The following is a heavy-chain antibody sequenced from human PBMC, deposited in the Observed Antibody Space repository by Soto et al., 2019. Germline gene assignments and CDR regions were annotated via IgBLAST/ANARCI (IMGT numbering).Heavy chain of an antibody. CDR3: ARRGYCSGGSCYSQNYYYYYMDV. Sequence: SQTLSLTCAISGDSVSSNSAAWNWIRQSPSRGLEWLGRTYYRSKWYNDYAVSVKSRITINPDTSKNQFSLQLNSVTPEDTAVYYCARRGYCSGGSCYSQNYYYYYMDVWGKGTTVTVSS. CDR2: TYYRSKWYN. D-gene: IGHD2-15*01. CDR1: GDSVSSNSAA. V-gene: IGHV6-1*01. J-gene: IGHJ6*03.